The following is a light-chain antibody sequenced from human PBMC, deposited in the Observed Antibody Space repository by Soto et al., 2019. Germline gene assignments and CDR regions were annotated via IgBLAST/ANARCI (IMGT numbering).Light chain of an antibody. CDR2: KAS. Sequence: DLRMTQSPSTLSASVGDRVTITCRASQSISSWLAWYQQKLGKAPKLLIDKASSLESGVPSRFSGSGSGTEFTLTSISLQPEDIATDYCQQYNSYSNTFGPGTKLEIQ. CDR3: QQYNSYSNT. V-gene: IGKV1-5*03. CDR1: QSISSW. J-gene: IGKJ2*01.